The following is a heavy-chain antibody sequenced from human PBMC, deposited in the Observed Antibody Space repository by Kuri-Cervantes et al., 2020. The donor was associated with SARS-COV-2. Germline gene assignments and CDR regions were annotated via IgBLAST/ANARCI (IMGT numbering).Heavy chain of an antibody. CDR3: ARAYLWSGYYTDYYMDV. Sequence: ASVKVSCKASGGTFSSYAISWVRQAPGQGLEWMGWINPNSGGTNYAQKFQGRVTMTRDTSISTAYMELSRLRSDDTAVYYCARAYLWSGYYTDYYMDVWGKGTTVTVSS. CDR1: GGTFSSYA. D-gene: IGHD3-3*01. CDR2: INPNSGGT. J-gene: IGHJ6*03. V-gene: IGHV1-2*02.